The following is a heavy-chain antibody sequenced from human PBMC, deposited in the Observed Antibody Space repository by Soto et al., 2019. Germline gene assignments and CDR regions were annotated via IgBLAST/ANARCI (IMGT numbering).Heavy chain of an antibody. CDR2: ISSSSSYI. V-gene: IGHV3-21*01. D-gene: IGHD3-10*01. Sequence: EVQLVESGGGLVKPGGSLRLSCAASGFTFSSYTMNWVGQASGKGLEWVSSISSSSSYIYYSDSVKGRFTISRDNAKNSLYLQMNSLRAEDTAVYYCARGSPGVGYWGQGTLVTVSS. J-gene: IGHJ4*02. CDR1: GFTFSSYT. CDR3: ARGSPGVGY.